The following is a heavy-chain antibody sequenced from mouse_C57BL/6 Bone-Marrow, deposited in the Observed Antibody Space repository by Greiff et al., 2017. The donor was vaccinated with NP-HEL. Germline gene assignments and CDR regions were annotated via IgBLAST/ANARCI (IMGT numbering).Heavy chain of an antibody. CDR2: ISSGGDYL. CDR3: TRDGNYYGSSYQYFDV. CDR1: GFTFSSYA. D-gene: IGHD1-1*01. Sequence: EVNVVESGEGLVKPGGSLKLSCAASGFTFSSYAMSWVRQTPEKRLEWVAYISSGGDYLYYAATVKGRFTISRDNARNTLYLKMSSLKSEDTAMYYGTRDGNYYGSSYQYFDVWGTGTTVTVSS. J-gene: IGHJ1*03. V-gene: IGHV5-9-1*02.